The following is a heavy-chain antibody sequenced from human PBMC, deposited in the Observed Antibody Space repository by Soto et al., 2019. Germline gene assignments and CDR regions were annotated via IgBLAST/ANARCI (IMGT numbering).Heavy chain of an antibody. D-gene: IGHD6-19*01. CDR3: ARRIAVAGTGGFDN. Sequence: QLQLQESGPGLVKPSETLSLTCSVSGGSISRSDYYWGWIRQPPGKGLEWIGTVYYSGSTYYNPSLKSRVTISVDTSKNQCSLKLTSVTAADTAVYYCARRIAVAGTGGFDNWGQGTLVTVSS. J-gene: IGHJ4*02. CDR2: VYYSGST. CDR1: GGSISRSDYY. V-gene: IGHV4-39*01.